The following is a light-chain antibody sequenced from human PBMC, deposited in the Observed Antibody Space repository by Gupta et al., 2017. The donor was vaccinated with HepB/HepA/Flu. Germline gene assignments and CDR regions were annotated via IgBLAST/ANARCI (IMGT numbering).Light chain of an antibody. CDR2: LEASGNY. CDR1: SGLSSYI. CDR3: ETWDSKTQV. J-gene: IGLJ3*02. V-gene: IGLV4-60*03. Sequence: QPVLTQSSSASASLGSSVKLTCTLKSGLSSYIIAWHQQQPVKPPRFLMNLEASGNYNKGSGVSDRFSGSSSLVDRYLIISNLQSEDEADYYCETWDSKTQVFGGGTKLTVL.